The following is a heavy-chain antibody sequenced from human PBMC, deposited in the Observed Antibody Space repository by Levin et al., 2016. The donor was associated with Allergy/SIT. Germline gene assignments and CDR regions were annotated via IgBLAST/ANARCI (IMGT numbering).Heavy chain of an antibody. D-gene: IGHD3-3*01. Sequence: VRQMPGKGLEWMGIIYPGDSDTRYSPSFQGQVTISADKSISTAYLQWSSLKASDTAMYYCARPISLNTIFGVTSEDYWGQGTLVTVSS. CDR2: IYPGDSDT. V-gene: IGHV5-51*01. J-gene: IGHJ4*02. CDR3: ARPISLNTIFGVTSEDY.